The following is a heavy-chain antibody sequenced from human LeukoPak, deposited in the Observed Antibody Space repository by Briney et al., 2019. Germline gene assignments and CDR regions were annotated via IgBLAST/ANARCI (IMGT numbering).Heavy chain of an antibody. J-gene: IGHJ4*02. V-gene: IGHV3-7*01. CDR3: ARGPSTTLTTK. CDR2: IKQDGSVK. D-gene: IGHD4-11*01. Sequence: SGGSLRLSCVASEFSFSSYWMTWVRQAPGKGLEWVANIKQDGSVKNYADSVKGRFTISRDNAENSLYLQMNSLRVEDTAVYYCARGPSTTLTTKWGQGTLVTVSS. CDR1: EFSFSSYW.